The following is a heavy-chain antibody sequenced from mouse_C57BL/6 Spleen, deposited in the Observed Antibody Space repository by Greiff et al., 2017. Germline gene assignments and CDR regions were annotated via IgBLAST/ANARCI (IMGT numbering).Heavy chain of an antibody. CDR1: GFTFSDYY. CDR3: ARDRRYYGSSGYFDV. Sequence: EVMLVESEGGLVQPGSSMKLSCTASGFTFSDYYMAWVRQVPEKGLEWVANINYDGSSTYYLDSLKSRFIISRDNAKNILYLQMSSLKSEDTATYYGARDRRYYGSSGYFDVWGTGTTVTVSS. J-gene: IGHJ1*03. D-gene: IGHD1-1*01. CDR2: INYDGSST. V-gene: IGHV5-16*01.